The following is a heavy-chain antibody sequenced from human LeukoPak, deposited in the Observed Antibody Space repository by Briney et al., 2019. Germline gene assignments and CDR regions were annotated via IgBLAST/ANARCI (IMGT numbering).Heavy chain of an antibody. CDR2: IYYSGST. J-gene: IGHJ4*02. CDR1: GGSISSSSYY. CDR3: ARQSVGATLHFDY. Sequence: SETLSLXCTVSGGSISSSSYYWGWIRQPPGKGLEWIGSIYYSGSTYYNPSLKSRVTISVDTSKNQFSLKLSSVTAADTAVYYCARQSVGATLHFDYGGQGTLVTVSS. V-gene: IGHV4-39*01. D-gene: IGHD1-26*01.